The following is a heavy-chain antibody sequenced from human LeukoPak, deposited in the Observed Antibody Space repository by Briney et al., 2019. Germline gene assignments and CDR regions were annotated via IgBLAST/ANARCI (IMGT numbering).Heavy chain of an antibody. V-gene: IGHV4-61*02. CDR2: IYTSGST. D-gene: IGHD6-13*01. J-gene: IGHJ6*03. CDR3: ARDVAAAGTWYYYYMDV. CDR1: GGSISSGSYY. Sequence: SETLSLTCTVSGGSISSGSYYWSWIRQPAGKGLEWIGRIYTSGSTNYNPSLKSRVTISVDTSKNQFSPKLSSVTAADTAVYYCARDVAAAGTWYYYYMDVWGKGTTVTISS.